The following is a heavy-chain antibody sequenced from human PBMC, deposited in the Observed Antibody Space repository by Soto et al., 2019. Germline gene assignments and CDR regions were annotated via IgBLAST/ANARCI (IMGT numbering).Heavy chain of an antibody. D-gene: IGHD1-26*01. CDR3: ARVRSGTYFGVYYNGMDV. CDR2: IIPMIGTA. CDR1: GGTFSNYA. J-gene: IGHJ6*02. V-gene: IGHV1-69*01. Sequence: QVQLVQSASEVKKPGSSVKVSCKASGGTFSNYAFSWVRQAPGQGLEWMGGIIPMIGTANYAEKFQGRVTITADESTSTVYMELSRLRSEDTALYYCARVRSGTYFGVYYNGMDVWGQGTAVTVSS.